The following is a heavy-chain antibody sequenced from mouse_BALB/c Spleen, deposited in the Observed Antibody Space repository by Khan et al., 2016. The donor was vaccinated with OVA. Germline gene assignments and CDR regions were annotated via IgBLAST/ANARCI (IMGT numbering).Heavy chain of an antibody. D-gene: IGHD1-1*02. V-gene: IGHV9-1*02. Sequence: QIQLVQSGPELKKPGETVKISCKASGYTFTNYGMNWVKQAPGKGLKWMGWINTYTGEPTYADDFKGRFAFSLETPASTAYLQINNLKNEDMATYFCARGGYYGQYFDYWGQGTTLTVSS. CDR2: INTYTGEP. CDR1: GYTFTNYG. J-gene: IGHJ2*01. CDR3: ARGGYYGQYFDY.